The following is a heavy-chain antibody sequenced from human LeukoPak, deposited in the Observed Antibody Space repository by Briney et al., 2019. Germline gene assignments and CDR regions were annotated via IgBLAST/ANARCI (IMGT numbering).Heavy chain of an antibody. V-gene: IGHV4-34*01. J-gene: IGHJ6*02. D-gene: IGHD3-9*01. Sequence: PSETLSLTCAVYGGSFSGYYWSWIRQPPGKGLEWIGEINHSGSTNYNPSLKSRVTISVDTSKNQFSLKLSSVTAADTAVYYCARGQGYDILTGTEPYGMDVWGQGTTVTVSS. CDR2: INHSGST. CDR1: GGSFSGYY. CDR3: ARGQGYDILTGTEPYGMDV.